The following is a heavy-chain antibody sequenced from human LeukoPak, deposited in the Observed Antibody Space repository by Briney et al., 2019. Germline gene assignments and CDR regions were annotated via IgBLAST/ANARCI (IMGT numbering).Heavy chain of an antibody. CDR2: INRSGST. D-gene: IGHD1-1*01. CDR1: GGSLSGYY. Sequence: PSETLSLTCGVYGGSLSGYYWSWIRQPPGKGLEWIGEINRSGSTNYNPSLKSRVTISVDTSKNQFSLKLSSVTAADTAVYFCARVSWFPGTSYYYMDVWGKGTTVTVSS. CDR3: ARVSWFPGTSYYYMDV. V-gene: IGHV4-34*01. J-gene: IGHJ6*03.